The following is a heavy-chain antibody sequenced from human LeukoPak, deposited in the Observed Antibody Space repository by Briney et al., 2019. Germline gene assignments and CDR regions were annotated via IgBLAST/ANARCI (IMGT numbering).Heavy chain of an antibody. V-gene: IGHV3-23*01. CDR2: ISGSGGST. J-gene: IGHJ4*02. CDR1: GFTFSSHA. D-gene: IGHD6-19*01. CDR3: ARERDGSLGY. Sequence: GGSLRLSCADSGFTFSSHAMSWVRQTPVKGLEWVSVISGSGGSTYYADSVKGRFTISRDNSKNTLYLQMNSLRAEDTAVYYCARERDGSLGYWGQETLVTVSS.